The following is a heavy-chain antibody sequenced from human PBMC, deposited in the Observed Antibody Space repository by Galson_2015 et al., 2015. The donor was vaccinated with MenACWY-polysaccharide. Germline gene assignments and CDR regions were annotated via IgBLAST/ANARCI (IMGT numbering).Heavy chain of an antibody. CDR2: IIPIFGAA. CDR3: ARPGGSGRAYYFDY. Sequence: SVKVSCKASGGTFSSYAISWVRQAPGQGLEWMGGIIPIFGAANYAQKFQGRVTITADESTSTAYMELSSLRSEDTAVYYCARPGGSGRAYYFDYWGQGTLVTVSS. CDR1: GGTFSSYA. J-gene: IGHJ4*02. D-gene: IGHD3-10*01. V-gene: IGHV1-69*13.